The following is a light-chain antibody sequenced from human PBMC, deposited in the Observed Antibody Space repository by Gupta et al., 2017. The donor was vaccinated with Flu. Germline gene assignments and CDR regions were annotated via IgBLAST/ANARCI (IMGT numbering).Light chain of an antibody. CDR1: SSDVGAYNS. V-gene: IGLV2-11*01. Sequence: QSALTQPRSVSGSLGQSVTISCTGTSSDVGAYNSVSWFQQHPGKAPKGLMYDVIKRPSGVPDRFSASKSGNSASLTISGLQAEDEADYYCCSFVGRYNYVFGTGTRVT. J-gene: IGLJ1*01. CDR3: CSFVGRYNYV. CDR2: DVI.